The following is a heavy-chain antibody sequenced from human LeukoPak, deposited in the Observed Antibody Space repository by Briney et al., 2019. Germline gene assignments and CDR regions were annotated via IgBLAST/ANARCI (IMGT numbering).Heavy chain of an antibody. CDR2: IYDSGST. V-gene: IGHV4-39*01. CDR3: ARHYGP. J-gene: IGHJ5*02. D-gene: IGHD3-10*01. Sequence: WVRQAPGKGLEWIGSIYDSGSTYYNPSLKSRVTISVDTSKNQFSLKLNSVTAADAAVYYCARHYGPWGQGTLVTVSS.